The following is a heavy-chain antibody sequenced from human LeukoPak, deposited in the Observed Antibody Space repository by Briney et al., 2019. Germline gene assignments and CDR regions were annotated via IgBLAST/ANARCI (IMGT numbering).Heavy chain of an antibody. V-gene: IGHV1-69*05. Sequence: SVKVSCKASGGTFSSYAISWVRQAPGQGLEWMGGIIPIFGTANYAQKFQGRVAMTRNTSISTAYMELSSLRSEDTAVYYCARAVPHSSSWPYGMDVWGQGTTVTVSS. CDR1: GGTFSSYA. J-gene: IGHJ6*02. D-gene: IGHD6-13*01. CDR3: ARAVPHSSSWPYGMDV. CDR2: IIPIFGTA.